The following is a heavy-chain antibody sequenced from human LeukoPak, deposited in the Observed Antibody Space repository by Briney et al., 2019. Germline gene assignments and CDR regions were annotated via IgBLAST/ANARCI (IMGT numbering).Heavy chain of an antibody. CDR2: INPNSGGT. D-gene: IGHD3-22*01. CDR3: ASTYYDSSGYRLTFGY. Sequence: GASVKLSCKASVYTFTGYYMHWVRQSPGQRLEWMGWINPNSGGTNYAQKFQGRVTMTRDTSISTAYMELSRLRSDDTAVHYCASTYYDSSGYRLTFGYWGQGTLVTVSS. CDR1: VYTFTGYY. V-gene: IGHV1-2*02. J-gene: IGHJ4*02.